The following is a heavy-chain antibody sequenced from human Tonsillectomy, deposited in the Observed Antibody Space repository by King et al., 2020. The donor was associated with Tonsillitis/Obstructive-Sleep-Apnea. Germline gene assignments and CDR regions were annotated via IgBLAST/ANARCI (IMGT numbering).Heavy chain of an antibody. Sequence: QLVQSGAEVKEPGASVKVSCKTSGYNFNGYYMHWVRQAPGQGLEWMGWINPNSGGTNYAQKFQGRVTMTRDTSINTAYMELSRLRFGDTAVYYCVRDPPCNDIVDVPTATPLSGVDVWGQGTTVTVSS. CDR2: INPNSGGT. CDR3: VRDPPCNDIVDVPTATPLSGVDV. CDR1: GYNFNGYY. D-gene: IGHD2-2*01. V-gene: IGHV1-2*02. J-gene: IGHJ6*02.